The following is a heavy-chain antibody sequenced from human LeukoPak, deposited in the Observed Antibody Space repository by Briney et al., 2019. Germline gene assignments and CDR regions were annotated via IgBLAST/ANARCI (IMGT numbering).Heavy chain of an antibody. CDR3: ARVDRGYYYYYYYMDV. CDR2: ISGSGGST. CDR1: AFTFSIYA. V-gene: IGHV3-23*01. D-gene: IGHD3-10*01. J-gene: IGHJ6*03. Sequence: GGSLRLSCAASAFTFSIYAMSWVRQAPGKGLGWVSTISGSGGSTHYADSVKGRFTISRDNSKNTLYLQMNSLRADDTAVYYCARVDRGYYYYYYYMDVWGKGTTVTVSS.